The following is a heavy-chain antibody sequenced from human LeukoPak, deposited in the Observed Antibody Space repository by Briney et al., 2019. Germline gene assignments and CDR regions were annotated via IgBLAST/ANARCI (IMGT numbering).Heavy chain of an antibody. CDR1: GFTFSDYY. CDR3: ARSGRFLEWLLYKDY. CDR2: ISSSGSTI. Sequence: GGSLRLSCAASGFTFSDYYMSWIRQAPGKGLEWVSYISSSGSTIYYADSVKGRFTISRDNAKNSLYLQMNSLRAEDTAVYYCARSGRFLEWLLYKDYWGQGTLVTVSS. V-gene: IGHV3-11*01. D-gene: IGHD3-3*01. J-gene: IGHJ4*02.